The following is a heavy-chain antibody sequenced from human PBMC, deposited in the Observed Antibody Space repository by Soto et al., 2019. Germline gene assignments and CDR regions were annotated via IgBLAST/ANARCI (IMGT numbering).Heavy chain of an antibody. Sequence: KTSETLSLTCAVSGGSISSSNWWSWVRQPPGKGLEWIGEIYHSGSTNYNPSLKSRVTMSVDKSKNQFSLKLSSVTAADTAVYYCARAVRALDYYYGMDVWGQGTTVTVSS. CDR2: IYHSGST. J-gene: IGHJ6*02. D-gene: IGHD2-2*01. CDR1: GGSISSSNW. CDR3: ARAVRALDYYYGMDV. V-gene: IGHV4-4*02.